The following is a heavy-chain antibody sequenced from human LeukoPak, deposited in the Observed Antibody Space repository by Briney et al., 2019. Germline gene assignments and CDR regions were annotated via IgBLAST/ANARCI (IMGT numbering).Heavy chain of an antibody. V-gene: IGHV4-59*08. D-gene: IGHD2-15*01. CDR2: IYYSGST. Sequence: SETLSLTCTVSGGSISSGFWSWLRQPPGKGLEWIGYIYYSGSTNYNPSLKSRVTISIDTSKSQFSLKLSSVTAADTAVYYCARQAYCSGSSCNPFDYSGQGTLVTVSS. J-gene: IGHJ4*02. CDR1: GGSISSGF. CDR3: ARQAYCSGSSCNPFDY.